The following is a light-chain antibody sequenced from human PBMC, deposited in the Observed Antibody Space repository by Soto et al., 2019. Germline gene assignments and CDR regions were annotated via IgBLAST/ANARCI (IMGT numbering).Light chain of an antibody. CDR2: DAS. Sequence: EIVLTQSPGTLSLSPGETLSLSCRSSQSVRRYLAWYQHKPGQAPRLLIYDASIRATGIPDRFSGSGSGTDFTLTITRLEPEDFAVYYCQQYDSSPRTFGQGTKVEIK. CDR1: QSVRRY. CDR3: QQYDSSPRT. V-gene: IGKV3-20*01. J-gene: IGKJ1*01.